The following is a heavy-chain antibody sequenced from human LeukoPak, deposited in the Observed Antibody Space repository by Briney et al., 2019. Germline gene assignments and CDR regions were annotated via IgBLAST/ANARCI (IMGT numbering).Heavy chain of an antibody. CDR1: GGSFSGYY. J-gene: IGHJ4*02. CDR3: AREGSGAAAGFPFYYFDY. CDR2: INHSGST. V-gene: IGHV4-34*01. Sequence: PSETLSLTCAVYGGSFSGYYWSWIRQPPGKGLEWIGEINHSGSTNYNPSLKSRVTISVDTSKNQFSLKLSSVTAADTAVYYCAREGSGAAAGFPFYYFDYWGQGTLVTVSS. D-gene: IGHD6-13*01.